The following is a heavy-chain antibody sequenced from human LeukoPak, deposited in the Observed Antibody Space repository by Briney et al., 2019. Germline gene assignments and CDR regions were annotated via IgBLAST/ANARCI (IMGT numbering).Heavy chain of an antibody. CDR3: TKGSNTWPSLFDY. CDR2: INWVGGST. V-gene: IGHV3-43*01. Sequence: PGGSLRLSCAASGFTFDDYTMHWVRQTPGKGREWVSLINWVGGSTYYAAPVKGRFAISRDNNKNSLYLQMTSLRTEDTALYYCTKGSNTWPSLFDYWGQGTLVTVSS. CDR1: GFTFDDYT. J-gene: IGHJ4*02. D-gene: IGHD2-2*02.